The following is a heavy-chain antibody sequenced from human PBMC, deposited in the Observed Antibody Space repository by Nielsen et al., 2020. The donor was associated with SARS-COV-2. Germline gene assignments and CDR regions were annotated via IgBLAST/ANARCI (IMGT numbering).Heavy chain of an antibody. CDR1: GFTFSSYA. CDR2: IKSKTDGGTT. V-gene: IGHV3-15*01. Sequence: GESLKISCAASGFTFSSYAMSWVRQAPGKGLEWVGRIKSKTDGGTTDYAAPVKGRFTISRDDSKNTLYLQMNSLKTEDTAVYYCTTDRVRLDYWGQGTLVTVSS. J-gene: IGHJ4*02. CDR3: TTDRVRLDY.